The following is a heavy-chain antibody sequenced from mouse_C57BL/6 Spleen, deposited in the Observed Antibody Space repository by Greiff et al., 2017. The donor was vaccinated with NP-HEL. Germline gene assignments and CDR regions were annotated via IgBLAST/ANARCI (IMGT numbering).Heavy chain of an antibody. J-gene: IGHJ4*01. V-gene: IGHV1-26*01. CDR1: GYTFTDYY. Sequence: VQLQQSGPELVKPGASVKISCKASGYTFTDYYMNWVKQSHGKSLEWIGDINPNNGGTSYNQKFKGKATLTVDKSSSTAYMELRSLTSEDSAVYYCARSPPYPGGAMDYWGQGTSVTVSS. CDR3: ARSPPYPGGAMDY. CDR2: INPNNGGT. D-gene: IGHD2-10*01.